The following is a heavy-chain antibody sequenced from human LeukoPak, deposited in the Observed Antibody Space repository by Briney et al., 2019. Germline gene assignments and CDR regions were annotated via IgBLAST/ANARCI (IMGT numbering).Heavy chain of an antibody. J-gene: IGHJ5*02. Sequence: TRNDESKNSYLASLKGRVTISRENSKKTVYLQMNSLRAEDTAVYYCAKNEGGLVIISSPWGQGTLVTVSS. V-gene: IGHV3-30*02. CDR3: AKNEGGLVIISSP. D-gene: IGHD3/OR15-3a*01. CDR2: TRNDESKN.